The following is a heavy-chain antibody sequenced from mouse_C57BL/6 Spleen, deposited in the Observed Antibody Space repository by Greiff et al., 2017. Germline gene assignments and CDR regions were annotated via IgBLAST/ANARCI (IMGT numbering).Heavy chain of an antibody. CDR1: GYSINSGYY. V-gene: IGHV3-6*01. J-gene: IGHJ2*01. CDR2: ISYDGSN. Sequence: DVHLVESGPGLVKPSQSLSLTCSVTGYSINSGYYWNWIRQFPGNKLEWMGYISYDGSNNYNPSLKNRISITRDTSKNQFFLKLNSVTTEDTAIYYCAREERYFDYWGQGTTLTVSS. CDR3: AREERYFDY.